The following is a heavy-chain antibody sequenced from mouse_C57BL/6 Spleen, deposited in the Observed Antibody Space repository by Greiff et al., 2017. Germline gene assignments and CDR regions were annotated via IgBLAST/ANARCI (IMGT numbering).Heavy chain of an antibody. CDR3: ERFLPDY. CDR1: GYTFTDYY. CDR2: INPYNGGT. Sequence: EVQRVESGPVLVKPGASVKMSCKASGYTFTDYYMNWVKQSPGKSLEWIGVINPYNGGTSYNQKFKGKATLTVDKSSSTAYMELNSLTSEDSAVYYCERFLPDYWGQGTTLTVSS. V-gene: IGHV1-19*01. J-gene: IGHJ2*01.